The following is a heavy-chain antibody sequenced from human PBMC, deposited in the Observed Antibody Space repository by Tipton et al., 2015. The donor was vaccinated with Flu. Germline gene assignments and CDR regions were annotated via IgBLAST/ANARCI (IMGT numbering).Heavy chain of an antibody. J-gene: IGHJ4*02. V-gene: IGHV4-59*01. CDR2: IYYSGTT. Sequence: TLSLTCTVSGGSISSYYWTWIRQTPGKGLEWIGHIYYSGTTSYSPSLKSRVTISKDMSKNQFSLNLRSVIAADTAVYYCARDTSLIPAALLYWGQGILVTVSS. CDR3: ARDTSLIPAALLY. CDR1: GGSISSYY. D-gene: IGHD2-2*01.